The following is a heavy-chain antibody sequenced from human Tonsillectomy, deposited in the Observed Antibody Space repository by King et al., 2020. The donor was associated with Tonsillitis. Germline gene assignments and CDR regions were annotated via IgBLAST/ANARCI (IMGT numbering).Heavy chain of an antibody. J-gene: IGHJ4*02. CDR3: ARDKRYSSGWYSNS. D-gene: IGHD6-19*01. V-gene: IGHV1-69*09. CDR1: GGTFSTYG. Sequence: QLVQSGAEVKKPGSSVKVSCKASGGTFSTYGISWVRQAPGQGLEWMGRINPILDIANYAQKFQGRVTITADKSTTTAYMELSSLRSEDTAVYYCARDKRYSSGWYSNSWGQGTLVTVSS. CDR2: INPILDIA.